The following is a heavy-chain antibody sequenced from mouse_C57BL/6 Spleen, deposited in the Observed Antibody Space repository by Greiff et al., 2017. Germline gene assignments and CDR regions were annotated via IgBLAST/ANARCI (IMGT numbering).Heavy chain of an antibody. Sequence: EVKLVESGGGLVQPKGSLKLSCAASGFSFNTYAMNWVRQAPGKGLEWVARIRSKSNNYATYYADSVKDRFTISRDDSESMLYLQMNNLKTEDTAMYYCVREADYVWFAYWGQGTLVTVSA. D-gene: IGHD2-4*01. V-gene: IGHV10-1*01. J-gene: IGHJ3*01. CDR3: VREADYVWFAY. CDR1: GFSFNTYA. CDR2: IRSKSNNYAT.